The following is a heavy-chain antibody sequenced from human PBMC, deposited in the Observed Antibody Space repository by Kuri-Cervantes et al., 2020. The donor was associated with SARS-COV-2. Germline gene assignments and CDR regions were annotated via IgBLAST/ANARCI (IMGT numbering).Heavy chain of an antibody. CDR3: ARAKHSSYYYDSSGYYYNWFDP. CDR1: GYTLTELS. D-gene: IGHD3-22*01. CDR2: IIPIFGTA. J-gene: IGHJ5*02. Sequence: SVKVSCKVSGYTLTELSMHWVRQAPGQGLEWMGGIIPIFGTANYAQKFQGRVTITADESASTAYMELSSLRSEDTAVYYCARAKHSSYYYDSSGYYYNWFDPWGQGTLVTVSS. V-gene: IGHV1-69*13.